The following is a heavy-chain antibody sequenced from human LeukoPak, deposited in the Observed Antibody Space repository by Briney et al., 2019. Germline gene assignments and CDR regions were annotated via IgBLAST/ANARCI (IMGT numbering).Heavy chain of an antibody. J-gene: IGHJ4*02. Sequence: PSETLSLTCTVSDYSITRAYYWSWIRQPPGKGLEWIGSIYHSGTTYYNPSLKSRVTISVDTSKNQFSLRLSSVTAADTAVYYCARLAAGPGGYWGQGTLVTVSS. CDR2: IYHSGTT. CDR3: ARLAAGPGGY. V-gene: IGHV4-38-2*02. D-gene: IGHD6-13*01. CDR1: DYSITRAYY.